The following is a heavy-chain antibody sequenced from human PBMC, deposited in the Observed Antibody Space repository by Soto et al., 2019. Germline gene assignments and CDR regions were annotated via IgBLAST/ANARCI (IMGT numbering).Heavy chain of an antibody. CDR1: GFTFSSYG. D-gene: IGHD6-13*01. V-gene: IGHV3-33*01. CDR3: ARTPRSWQYYFDY. CDR2: IWYDGSNK. J-gene: IGHJ4*02. Sequence: QVQLVESGGGVVQPGRSLRLSCAASGFTFSSYGMHWVRQAPGKGLEWVAVIWYDGSNKYYADSVKGRFTISRDNSKNTLYLQMNSLRAEDTAVNYCARTPRSWQYYFDYWGQGTLVTVSS.